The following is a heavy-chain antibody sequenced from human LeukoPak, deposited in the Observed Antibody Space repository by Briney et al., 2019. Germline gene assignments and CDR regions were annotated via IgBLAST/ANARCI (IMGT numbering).Heavy chain of an antibody. J-gene: IGHJ4*02. CDR3: AREAMYSYGNNFDY. D-gene: IGHD5-18*01. Sequence: SETLSLTCTVSGGSVRSGSHYWSWIRQPPGKGLEWIGYIYYSGSTNYNPSLKSRVTISVDTSKNQFSLKLSSVTAADTAVYHCAREAMYSYGNNFDYWGQGTLVTVSS. V-gene: IGHV4-61*01. CDR1: GGSVRSGSHY. CDR2: IYYSGST.